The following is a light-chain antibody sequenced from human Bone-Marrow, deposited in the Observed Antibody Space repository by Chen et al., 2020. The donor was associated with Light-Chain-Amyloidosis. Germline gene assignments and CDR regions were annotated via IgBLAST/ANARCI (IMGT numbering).Light chain of an antibody. V-gene: IGKV1-12*01. CDR3: QQVDSFPYT. CDR1: QDIGRW. CDR2: VAS. J-gene: IGKJ2*01. Sequence: DIQLTQSPSSVSASVGDRVTITCRASQDIGRWLAWYQQKPGKVPNLLIYVASALEGGGPSRFSGSGSGTEFTLTISSLQPEDFATYYCQQVDSFPYTFGQGTKLEIK.